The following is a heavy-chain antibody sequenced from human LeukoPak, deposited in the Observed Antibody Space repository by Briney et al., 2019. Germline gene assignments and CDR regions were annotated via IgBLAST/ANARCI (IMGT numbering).Heavy chain of an antibody. CDR3: ARHRCGSNAHDAFDI. D-gene: IGHD4/OR15-4a*01. V-gene: IGHV4-59*08. J-gene: IGHJ3*02. CDR1: GGSITRFF. CDR2: VFYSGST. Sequence: PSETLSLTCTVSGGSITRFFWSWIRQSPGKDLEWMGYVFYSGSTTYNPSLKSRLTLSVDTSKNQFSLTLTSVTAADTALYFCARHRCGSNAHDAFDIWGRGTLITVSS.